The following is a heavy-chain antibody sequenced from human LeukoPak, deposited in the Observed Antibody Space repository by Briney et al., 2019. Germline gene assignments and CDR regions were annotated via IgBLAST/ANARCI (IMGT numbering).Heavy chain of an antibody. CDR1: GYTFTGYY. CDR2: INPNSGGT. D-gene: IGHD3-22*01. Sequence: ASVKVSCKASGYTFTGYYMHWVRQAPGQGLEWMGWINPNSGGTNYAQKFQGRVTMTRDTSISAAYMELSRLRSDDTAVYYCARKRSTDYYDSSGYSNWGQGTLVTVSS. CDR3: ARKRSTDYYDSSGYSN. V-gene: IGHV1-2*02. J-gene: IGHJ4*02.